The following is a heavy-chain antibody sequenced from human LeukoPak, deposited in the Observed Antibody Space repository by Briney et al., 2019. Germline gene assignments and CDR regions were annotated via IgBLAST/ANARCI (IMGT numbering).Heavy chain of an antibody. CDR3: AKDLSIAAPDHGGY. J-gene: IGHJ4*02. D-gene: IGHD6-6*01. CDR2: ISDDGRQA. Sequence: GRSLRLSCAASGFIFSTYAMNWVRQAPGKGLEWVAVISDDGRQAYYADSVKGRFTISRDNSKNTVYLQMNSLRDEDSAVYYCAKDLSIAAPDHGGYWGQGTLVTVSS. V-gene: IGHV3-30*04. CDR1: GFIFSTYA.